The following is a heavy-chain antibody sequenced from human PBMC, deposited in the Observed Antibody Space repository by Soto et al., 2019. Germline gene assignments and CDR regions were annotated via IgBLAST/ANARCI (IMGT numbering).Heavy chain of an antibody. CDR3: ARDNSILGAPFQD. CDR2: IYADGGT. CDR1: GFTVSSNS. Sequence: EVELVETGGGLIQPGGSLRLSCPVSGFTVSSNSMSWVRQAPGKGLEWVSLIYADGGTYYGDSVKGRFTISRDTSKNTVSLQMTSLRADDTAVYYCARDNSILGAPFQDWGQGTLVTVSS. J-gene: IGHJ1*01. V-gene: IGHV3-53*02. D-gene: IGHD3-16*01.